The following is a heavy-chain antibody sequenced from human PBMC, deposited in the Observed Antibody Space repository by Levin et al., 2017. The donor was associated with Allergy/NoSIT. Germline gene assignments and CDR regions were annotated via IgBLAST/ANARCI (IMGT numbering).Heavy chain of an antibody. D-gene: IGHD2-21*02. J-gene: IGHJ4*02. CDR2: IRDDGGEK. Sequence: PGGSLRLSCAVSGFTFSNYWMSWVRQAPGKGLEWVANIRDDGGEKYYVDSVKGRFTISRANAKNTLYLQMNSLRVEDTAVYYCGVTPRRDPFDYWVQGTLVTASS. CDR3: GVTPRRDPFDY. V-gene: IGHV3-7*01. CDR1: GFTFSNYW.